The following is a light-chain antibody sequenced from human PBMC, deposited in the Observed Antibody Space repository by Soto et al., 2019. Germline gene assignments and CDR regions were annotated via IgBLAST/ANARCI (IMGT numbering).Light chain of an antibody. CDR2: EGS. Sequence: QSALTQPASVSGSPGQSITISCTGTSSDVGSYNLVSWYQQHPGKAPKLMIYEGSKRPSGVSNRFSGSKSGNTASLTISGLQAEDEADYYCCSYAGSSTNVFGTGTKPPS. V-gene: IGLV2-23*01. J-gene: IGLJ1*01. CDR3: CSYAGSSTNV. CDR1: SSDVGSYNL.